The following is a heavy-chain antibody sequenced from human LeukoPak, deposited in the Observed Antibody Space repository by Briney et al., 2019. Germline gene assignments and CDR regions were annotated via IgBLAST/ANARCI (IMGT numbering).Heavy chain of an antibody. V-gene: IGHV3-9*01. D-gene: IGHD5-18*01. J-gene: IGHJ4*02. Sequence: PGRSLRLSCAASGFTFDDYAMHWVRQAPGKGLEWVSGISWNSGSIGYADSVKGRFTISRDNAKNSLYLQMNSLRAEDTAVYYCARVKVDTAMVYDYWGQGTLVTVSS. CDR2: ISWNSGSI. CDR1: GFTFDDYA. CDR3: ARVKVDTAMVYDY.